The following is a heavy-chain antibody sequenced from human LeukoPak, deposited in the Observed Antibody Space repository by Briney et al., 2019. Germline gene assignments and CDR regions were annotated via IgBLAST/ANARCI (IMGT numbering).Heavy chain of an antibody. CDR1: GFTFSNYV. D-gene: IGHD4-17*01. Sequence: PGGSLRLSCASSGFTFSNYVLYWVRQAPGKGLEWVAGMSHDGSNIYYADPVKGRFTVSRDNSKNTLYLQMNSLRVEDTAVYFCARESFGDYYFDYWGQGTLVTVSS. CDR2: MSHDGSNI. J-gene: IGHJ4*02. V-gene: IGHV3-30*14. CDR3: ARESFGDYYFDY.